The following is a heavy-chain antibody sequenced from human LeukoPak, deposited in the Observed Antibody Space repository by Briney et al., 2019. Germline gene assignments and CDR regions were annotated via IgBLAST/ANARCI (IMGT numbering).Heavy chain of an antibody. CDR3: ARLFPSVRPVIRRSGSYSSGAFGI. D-gene: IGHD3-10*01. V-gene: IGHV4-34*01. J-gene: IGHJ3*02. CDR2: INHSGST. Sequence: SETLSLTCAVYGGSFSGYYWSWIRQPPGKGLEWIGEINHSGSTNYNPSLKSRVTISVDTSKNQFSLKLSSVTAADTAVYYCARLFPSVRPVIRRSGSYSSGAFGIWGQGTMVTVSS. CDR1: GGSFSGYY.